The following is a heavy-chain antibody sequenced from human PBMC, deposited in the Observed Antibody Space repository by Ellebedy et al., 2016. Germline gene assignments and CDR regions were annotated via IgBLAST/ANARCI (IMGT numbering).Heavy chain of an antibody. V-gene: IGHV3-7*01. J-gene: IGHJ4*02. CDR3: ARGRYCDTRPCPGIYFDY. Sequence: GESLKISXTASGFTFNNNWMSWVRQAPGKGLEWVANIKPDGSVKTYVDFVKGRFSTSRDNAKSSLYLQMNTLRAEDTAVYYCARGRYCDTRPCPGIYFDYWGQGTLVTISS. CDR1: GFTFNNNW. CDR2: IKPDGSVK. D-gene: IGHD2/OR15-2a*01.